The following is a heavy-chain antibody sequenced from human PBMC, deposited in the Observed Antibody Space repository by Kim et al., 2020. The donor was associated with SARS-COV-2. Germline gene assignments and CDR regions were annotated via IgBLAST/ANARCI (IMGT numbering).Heavy chain of an antibody. CDR1: GFTFSSYW. V-gene: IGHV3-74*01. CDR2: INSDGSST. CDR3: ARDQRYYYGSGTSASRYGMDV. D-gene: IGHD3-10*01. J-gene: IGHJ6*02. Sequence: GGSLRLSCAASGFTFSSYWMHWVRQAPGKGLVWVSRINSDGSSTSYADSVKGRFTISRDNAKNTLYLQMNSLRAEDTAVYYCARDQRYYYGSGTSASRYGMDVWGQGATVTVSS.